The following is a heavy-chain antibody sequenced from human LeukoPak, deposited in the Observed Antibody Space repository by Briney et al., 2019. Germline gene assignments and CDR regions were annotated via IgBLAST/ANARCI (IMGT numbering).Heavy chain of an antibody. J-gene: IGHJ4*02. Sequence: PGGSLRLSCAGSGFIFSDYCMSWIRQSPGKGLEWLSHIGRGGDDKNYADSVKGRFTISRDNAENSVFLQMNSLRIEDTAIYYCATDIRAVGDSRYFDYWGQGALVTVSS. V-gene: IGHV3-11*01. D-gene: IGHD1-26*01. CDR1: GFIFSDYC. CDR3: ATDIRAVGDSRYFDY. CDR2: IGRGGDDK.